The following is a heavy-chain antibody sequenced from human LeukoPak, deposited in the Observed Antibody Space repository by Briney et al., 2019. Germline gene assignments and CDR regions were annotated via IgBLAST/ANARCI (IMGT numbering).Heavy chain of an antibody. V-gene: IGHV3-23*01. J-gene: IGHJ4*02. CDR3: AKDPAAAGTASYFDY. CDR2: TSSSGGST. D-gene: IGHD6-13*01. Sequence: GGSLRLSCAASRFTFGSFAMSWVRQAPGKGLEWVSVTSSSGGSTYYADSVKGRFTISRDNAKNSLYLQMNSLRAEDTAVYYCAKDPAAAGTASYFDYWGQGTLVTVSS. CDR1: RFTFGSFA.